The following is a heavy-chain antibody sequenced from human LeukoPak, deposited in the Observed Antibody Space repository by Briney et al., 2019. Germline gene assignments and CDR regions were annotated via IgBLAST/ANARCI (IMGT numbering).Heavy chain of an antibody. V-gene: IGHV3-7*01. D-gene: IGHD4-17*01. CDR2: IKQDGSVK. Sequence: GGSLRLSCAASGFTFSSYWMSWVRQAPGKGLEWVANIKQDGSVKYYVDSVKGRFTISRDNAKNSLYLQMNSLRAEDTAVYYCARDDSDYGDYERFDYWGQGTLVTVSS. CDR3: ARDDSDYGDYERFDY. J-gene: IGHJ4*02. CDR1: GFTFSSYW.